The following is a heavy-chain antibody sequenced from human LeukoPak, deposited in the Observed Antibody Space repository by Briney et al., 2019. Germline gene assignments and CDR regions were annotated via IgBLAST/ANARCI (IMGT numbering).Heavy chain of an antibody. CDR3: ARGLSGTIFGVVIIGCDAFDI. CDR1: GFTFSGYG. D-gene: IGHD3-3*01. V-gene: IGHV3-30*02. CDR2: IRYDGSNK. Sequence: LSGGSLRLSCAASGFTFSGYGMHWVRQAPGKGLEWVTFIRYDGSNKYYADSVKGRFTISRDNSKNTLYLQMNSLRAEGTAVYYCARGLSGTIFGVVIIGCDAFDIWGQGTMVTVSS. J-gene: IGHJ3*02.